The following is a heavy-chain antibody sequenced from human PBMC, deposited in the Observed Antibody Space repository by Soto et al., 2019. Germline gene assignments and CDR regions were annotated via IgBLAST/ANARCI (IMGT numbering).Heavy chain of an antibody. D-gene: IGHD3-10*01. J-gene: IGHJ2*01. Sequence: GGSLRLSCAASGFTFSSYSMNWVRQAPGKGLEWVSYISSSSTIYYADSVKGRFTISRDNAKNSLYLQMNSLRDEDTAVYYCARGGYYGSGSYYHNWYFDLWGRGTLVTVSS. CDR2: ISSSSTI. V-gene: IGHV3-48*02. CDR3: ARGGYYGSGSYYHNWYFDL. CDR1: GFTFSSYS.